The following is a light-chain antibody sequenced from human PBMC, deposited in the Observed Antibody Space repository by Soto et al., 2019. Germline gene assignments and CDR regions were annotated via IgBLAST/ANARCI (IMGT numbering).Light chain of an antibody. CDR2: GAS. CDR1: QSVSSSY. CDR3: QQYGNSRWT. Sequence: EVVLTQSPGTLSLFPGERATLSCRASQSVSSSYLAWYPPKPGQAPRLLIFGASSRATGIPDRVSGSGSGTDFILTISRLEPEDFAVYYCQQYGNSRWTCGQGTKVEIK. J-gene: IGKJ1*01. V-gene: IGKV3-20*01.